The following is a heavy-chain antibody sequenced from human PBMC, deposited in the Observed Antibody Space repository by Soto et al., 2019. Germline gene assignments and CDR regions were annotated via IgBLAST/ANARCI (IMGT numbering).Heavy chain of an antibody. V-gene: IGHV1-24*01. CDR2: FDPEDGET. J-gene: IGHJ3*02. CDR3: ATKSIAVAGTQGDAFDI. CDR1: GYTLTELS. D-gene: IGHD6-19*01. Sequence: GASVNVSCKVSGYTLTELSMHWVRQAPGKGLEWMGGFDPEDGETIYAQKFQGRVTMTEDTSTDTAYMELSSLRSEDTAVYYCATKSIAVAGTQGDAFDISGQTTIVT.